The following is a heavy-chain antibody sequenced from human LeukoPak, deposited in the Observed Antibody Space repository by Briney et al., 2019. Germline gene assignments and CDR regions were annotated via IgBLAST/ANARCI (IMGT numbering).Heavy chain of an antibody. CDR2: ISGSGGST. J-gene: IGHJ4*02. CDR1: GFTFSSYA. Sequence: GGSLRLSCAASGFTFSSYAMSWVRQAPGKGLEWVSAISGSGGSTYYADFVKGRFTISRDNSKNTLYLQMNSLRAEDTAVYYCAKGSLYSGYENFDYWGQGTLVTVSS. CDR3: AKGSLYSGYENFDY. D-gene: IGHD5-12*01. V-gene: IGHV3-23*01.